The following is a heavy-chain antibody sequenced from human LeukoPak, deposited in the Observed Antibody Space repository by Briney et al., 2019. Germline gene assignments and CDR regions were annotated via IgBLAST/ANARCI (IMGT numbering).Heavy chain of an antibody. V-gene: IGHV3-64D*06. CDR1: GFTFSSYA. D-gene: IGHD6-19*01. Sequence: GVSLRLSCSASGFTFSSYAMHWVRQAPGKGLEYVSAISSNGGSTYYADSVKGRFTISRDNSKNTLYLQMSSLRAEDTAVYYCVKDGGSSGWYAFDYWGQGTLVTVSS. J-gene: IGHJ4*02. CDR3: VKDGGSSGWYAFDY. CDR2: ISSNGGST.